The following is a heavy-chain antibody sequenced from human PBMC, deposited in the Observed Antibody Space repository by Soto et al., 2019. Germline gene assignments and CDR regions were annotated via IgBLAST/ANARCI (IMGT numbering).Heavy chain of an antibody. V-gene: IGHV3-15*07. Sequence: GGSLRLSCAASGFTFSNAWMNWVRQAPGKGLEWVGRIKSKTDGGTTDYAAPVKGRFTISRDDSKNTLYLQMNSLKTEDTAVYYCTATLSGWYIHHFDYWGQGTLVTVSS. J-gene: IGHJ4*02. D-gene: IGHD6-19*01. CDR2: IKSKTDGGTT. CDR3: TATLSGWYIHHFDY. CDR1: GFTFSNAW.